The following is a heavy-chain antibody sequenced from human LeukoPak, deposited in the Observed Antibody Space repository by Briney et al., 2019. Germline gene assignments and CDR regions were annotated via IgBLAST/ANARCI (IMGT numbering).Heavy chain of an antibody. V-gene: IGHV1-2*02. CDR3: ARDRDYSSTERGFDY. CDR2: INPNSGET. D-gene: IGHD4-11*01. CDR1: GYTFTDYY. J-gene: IGHJ4*02. Sequence: VASVKVSCKTSGYTFTDYYIHWVRQAPGQGLEWMGWINPNSGETNSAQKFQGRVTMTGDTSISTAYMELRRVTSDDTAVYYCARDRDYSSTERGFDYWGQGTLVTVSS.